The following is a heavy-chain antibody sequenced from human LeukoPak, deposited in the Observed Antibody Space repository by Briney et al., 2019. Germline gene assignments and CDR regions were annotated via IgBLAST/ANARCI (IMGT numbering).Heavy chain of an antibody. J-gene: IGHJ4*02. CDR3: AREDLYYYDSSGYPVYYFDY. D-gene: IGHD3-22*01. CDR1: GGSISSSSYY. Sequence: SETLSLTCTVSGGSISSSSYYWGWIRQSPGKGLEWIGSTYYSGGTYYNPSLKSRVTISVDTSKNQFSLKLSSVTAADTAVYYCAREDLYYYDSSGYPVYYFDYWGQGTLVTVSS. V-gene: IGHV4-39*07. CDR2: TYYSGGT.